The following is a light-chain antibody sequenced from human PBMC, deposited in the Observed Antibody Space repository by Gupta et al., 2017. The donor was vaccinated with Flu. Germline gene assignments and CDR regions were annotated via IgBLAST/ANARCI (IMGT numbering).Light chain of an antibody. Sequence: EIVLTQSPGTLSLSPGERATLSCRASQSVDYLGWYQQKSGQAPRLLIYATDRRAAGIPDRFSGGGSGTDFTLTISRLEPEDFAVYYCQQDGTSLTFGGGTNVEIK. J-gene: IGKJ4*01. CDR1: QSVDY. CDR2: ATD. CDR3: QQDGTSLT. V-gene: IGKV3-20*01.